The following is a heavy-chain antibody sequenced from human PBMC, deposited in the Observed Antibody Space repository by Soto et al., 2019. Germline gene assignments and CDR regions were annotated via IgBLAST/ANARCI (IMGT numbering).Heavy chain of an antibody. CDR3: ARRRTSYGMDV. CDR2: IYYSGST. CDR1: GGSISSGSYY. J-gene: IGHJ6*02. Sequence: LSLTCAVSGGSISSGSYYWGWIRQPPGKGLEWIGSIYYSGSTYYNPSLESRVTISVDTSKNQFSLKLSSVTAADTAVYYCARRRTSYGMDVWGQGTTVTVSS. V-gene: IGHV4-39*01.